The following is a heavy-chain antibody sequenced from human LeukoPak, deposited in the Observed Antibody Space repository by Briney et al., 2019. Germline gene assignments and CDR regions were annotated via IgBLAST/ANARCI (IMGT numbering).Heavy chain of an antibody. V-gene: IGHV4-61*01. CDR1: GGSVSGSNYY. CDR3: ARVSVAGTGPDY. CDR2: FSYNVHS. J-gene: IGHJ4*02. D-gene: IGHD6-13*01. Sequence: SETLSLTCTVSGGSVSGSNYYWSWIRQSPGKGLEWVGFFSYNVHSDYNPSLKSRVTISIDTSKNQFSLRLSSVTAADTAIYYCARVSVAGTGPDYWGQGTLVTVSS.